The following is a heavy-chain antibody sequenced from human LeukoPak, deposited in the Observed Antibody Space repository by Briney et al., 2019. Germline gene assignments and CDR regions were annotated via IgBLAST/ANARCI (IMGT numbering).Heavy chain of an antibody. V-gene: IGHV4-39*01. CDR3: SVQAYYDFWSGFPTYYFDY. J-gene: IGHJ4*02. D-gene: IGHD3-3*01. Sequence: SETLSLTCAVYGGSFSGYYWGWIRQPPGKGLEWIGSMYYSGSTYYNPSLKSRVTLSVDTSKNQFSLKLSSVTAADTAVYYCSVQAYYDFWSGFPTYYFDYWGQGILVTVSS. CDR2: MYYSGST. CDR1: GGSFSGYY.